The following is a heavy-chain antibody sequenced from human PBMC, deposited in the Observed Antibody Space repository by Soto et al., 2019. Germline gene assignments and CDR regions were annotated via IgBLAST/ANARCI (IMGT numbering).Heavy chain of an antibody. CDR2: IYSGGST. J-gene: IGHJ6*02. D-gene: IGHD2-2*01. CDR1: GFTVSSNY. Sequence: GGSLRLSCAASGFTVSSNYMSWVRQAPGKGLEWVSVIYSGGSTYYADSVKGRFTISRDNSKNTLYLQMNSLRAEDTAVYYCARDPSIVLVPAATYYYYYYGMDVWGQGTTVTVSS. CDR3: ARDPSIVLVPAATYYYYYYGMDV. V-gene: IGHV3-66*01.